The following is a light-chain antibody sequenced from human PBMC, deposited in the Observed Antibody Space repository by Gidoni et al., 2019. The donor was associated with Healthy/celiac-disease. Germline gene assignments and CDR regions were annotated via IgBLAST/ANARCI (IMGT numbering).Light chain of an antibody. CDR2: RNN. Sequence: QSVLTQPPSASGTPGQRVTISCSGSSSTIGSNYVYWYQQLPGTAPKLLIYRNNQRPSGVPDRFSGSKSGTSASLAISGLRSEDEADDYCAAWDDSLSGHVVFGGGTKLTVL. CDR1: SSTIGSNY. V-gene: IGLV1-47*01. CDR3: AAWDDSLSGHVV. J-gene: IGLJ2*01.